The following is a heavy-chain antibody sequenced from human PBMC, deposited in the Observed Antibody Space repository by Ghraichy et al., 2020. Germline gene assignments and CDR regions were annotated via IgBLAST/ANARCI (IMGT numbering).Heavy chain of an antibody. CDR2: INHSGST. CDR1: GGSFSGYY. Sequence: SQTLSLTFAVYGGSFSGYYWSWIRQPPGKGLEWIGEINHSGSTNYNPSLKSRVTISVDTSKNQFSLKLSSVTAADTAVYYCARGPGSWYLADFDYWGQGTLVTVSS. V-gene: IGHV4-34*01. CDR3: ARGPGSWYLADFDY. J-gene: IGHJ4*02. D-gene: IGHD6-13*01.